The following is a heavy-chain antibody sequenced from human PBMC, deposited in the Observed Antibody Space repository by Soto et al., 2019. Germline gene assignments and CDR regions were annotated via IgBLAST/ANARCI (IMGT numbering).Heavy chain of an antibody. D-gene: IGHD4-4*01. CDR2: INPNSGGT. CDR3: AREVPLDYSNKTNWFDP. J-gene: IGHJ5*02. CDR1: GYTFTGYY. Sequence: ASVKVSCKASGYTFTGYYMHWVRQAPGQGLEWMGWINPNSGGTNYAQKFQGRVTMTRDTSISTAYMELSRLRSDDAAVYYCAREVPLDYSNKTNWFDPWGQGTLVTVSS. V-gene: IGHV1-2*02.